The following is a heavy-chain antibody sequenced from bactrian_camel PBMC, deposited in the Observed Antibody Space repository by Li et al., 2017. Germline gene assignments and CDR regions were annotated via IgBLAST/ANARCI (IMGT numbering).Heavy chain of an antibody. CDR3: AADSNYNCLYVFWRNRNYKH. CDR2: VYIGSGSA. V-gene: IGHV3S40*01. Sequence: DVQLVESGGDSVQAGGSLRLSCAASGFDYTRSCLAWFRQAPGREREGIGGVYIGSGSAFYADSVKGRFTISTDNATNTLYLLMDTLKPEDTATYYCAADSNYNCLYVFWRNRNYKHWGQGTQVTVS. D-gene: IGHD3*01. J-gene: IGHJ4*01. CDR1: GFDYTRSC.